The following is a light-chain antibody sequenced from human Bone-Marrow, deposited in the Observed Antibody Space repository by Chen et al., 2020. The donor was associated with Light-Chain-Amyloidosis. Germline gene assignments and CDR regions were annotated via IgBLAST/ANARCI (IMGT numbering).Light chain of an antibody. V-gene: IGLV1-47*01. CDR3: AAWDGSLSGYV. CDR2: RNN. J-gene: IGLJ1*01. CDR1: SSNIGISY. Sequence: QSVLTQPSSPSGTPRQRVTISCSGASSNIGISYVYWYQHFPGAAPNHLIHRNNQLPSGVPERFSASKSGTSAFLAISGLRSEDEADYYCAAWDGSLSGYVFGTGTKVIVL.